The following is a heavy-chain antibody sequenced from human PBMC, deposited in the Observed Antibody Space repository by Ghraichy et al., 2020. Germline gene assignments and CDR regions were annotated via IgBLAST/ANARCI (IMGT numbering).Heavy chain of an antibody. Sequence: TLSLTCAVSGGSISSGGYSWSWIRQPPGKGLEWIGYIYHSGSTYYNPSLKSRVTISVDRSKNQFSLKLSSVTAADTAVYYCARTQAAGTVWFDPWGQGTLVTVSS. CDR2: IYHSGST. CDR3: ARTQAAGTVWFDP. J-gene: IGHJ5*02. CDR1: GGSISSGGYS. D-gene: IGHD6-13*01. V-gene: IGHV4-30-2*01.